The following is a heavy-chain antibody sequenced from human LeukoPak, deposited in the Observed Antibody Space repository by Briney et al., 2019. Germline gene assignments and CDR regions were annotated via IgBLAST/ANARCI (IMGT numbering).Heavy chain of an antibody. CDR3: ATSRYCSGGDCYSLAFDI. D-gene: IGHD2-15*01. V-gene: IGHV3-64*01. Sequence: PGGSLRLSCAASGFTFSNYFMHWVRQAPGKGLEYFSAISRTGSTTYYTNPVKGRFTISRDNSKNTLYLQMGSLRAEDMAVYYCATSRYCSGGDCYSLAFDIWGQGTMVTVAS. CDR2: ISRTGSTT. CDR1: GFTFSNYF. J-gene: IGHJ3*02.